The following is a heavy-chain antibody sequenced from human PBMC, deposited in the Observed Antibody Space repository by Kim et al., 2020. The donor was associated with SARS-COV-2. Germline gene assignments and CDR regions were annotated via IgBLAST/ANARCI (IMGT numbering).Heavy chain of an antibody. CDR3: ARATEEDYYYYYGMDV. V-gene: IGHV1-69*13. CDR2: IIPNFGTA. Sequence: SVKVSCKASGGTFSSYAISWVRQAPGQGLEWMGGIIPNFGTANYAQKFQGRVTITADESTSTAYMELSSLRSEDTAVYYCARATEEDYYYYYGMDVWGQGTTVTVSS. CDR1: GGTFSSYA. J-gene: IGHJ6*02.